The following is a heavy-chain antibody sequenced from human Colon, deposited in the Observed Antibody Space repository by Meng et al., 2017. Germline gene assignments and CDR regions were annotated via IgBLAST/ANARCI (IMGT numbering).Heavy chain of an antibody. V-gene: IGHV4-4*02. Sequence: QGQLQESGPGLVKPSGTLALTCAVSGGSISSNWWSWVRQPPGKGLEWIGEFFHTGRTNYDPSLKSRVTISVDKSNNQFSLKLTSVTAADTAVYYCARGYMYFDFDPWGRGTLVTVSS. CDR3: ARGYMYFDFDP. CDR2: FFHTGRT. CDR1: GGSISSNW. D-gene: IGHD2-8*01. J-gene: IGHJ5*02.